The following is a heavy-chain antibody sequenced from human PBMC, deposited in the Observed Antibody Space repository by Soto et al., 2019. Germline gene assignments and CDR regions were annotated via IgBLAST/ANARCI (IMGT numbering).Heavy chain of an antibody. Sequence: AAVKVSCKASGYTFTSYSISWVRQAPGQGLEWMGWINVYNGNTKYAQKFQGRVTMTTDTSTSTVYMELRSLSSDDTAAYYCARAGVAVTTGISGHWGQRTLVTVSS. CDR3: ARAGVAVTTGISGH. J-gene: IGHJ4*02. CDR2: INVYNGNT. V-gene: IGHV1-18*01. D-gene: IGHD4-4*01. CDR1: GYTFTSYS.